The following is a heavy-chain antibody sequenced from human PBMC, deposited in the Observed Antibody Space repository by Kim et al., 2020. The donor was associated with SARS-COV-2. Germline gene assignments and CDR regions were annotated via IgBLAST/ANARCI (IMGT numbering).Heavy chain of an antibody. V-gene: IGHV4-39*01. CDR3: ARHGGGSSVLVVYAAYFDY. D-gene: IGHD2-8*02. J-gene: IGHJ4*02. Sequence: SETLSLTCTVSGGSISSSSYYWGWIRQPPGKGLEWIGSIYYRGSTYYNPSLKSRVTISVDTSKNQFSLKLSSVTAADTAVYYCARHGGGSSVLVVYAAYFDYWGQGTLVTISS. CDR1: GGSISSSSYY. CDR2: IYYRGST.